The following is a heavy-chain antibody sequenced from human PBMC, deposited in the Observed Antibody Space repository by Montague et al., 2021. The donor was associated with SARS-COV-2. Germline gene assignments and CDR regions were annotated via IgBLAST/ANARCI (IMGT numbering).Heavy chain of an antibody. CDR1: GFTFSSYA. CDR2: TSGSGGST. Sequence: SLRLSCAASGFTFSSYAMSWVRQAPGKGLEWVSETSGSGGSTNYADSVKGRFTISRDNSKNTLYLQMNNLRAEDTALYYCAKVPKRWFGGFDAFDMWGQGTMVTVS. J-gene: IGHJ3*02. V-gene: IGHV3-23*01. D-gene: IGHD3-10*01. CDR3: AKVPKRWFGGFDAFDM.